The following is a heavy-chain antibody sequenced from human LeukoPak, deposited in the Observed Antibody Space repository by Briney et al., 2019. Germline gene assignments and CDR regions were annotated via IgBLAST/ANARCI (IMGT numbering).Heavy chain of an antibody. D-gene: IGHD5-12*01. CDR1: GFTFSSYA. J-gene: IGHJ6*02. CDR2: ISGSGGST. Sequence: QSAGYLRFSCAASGFTFSSYAMSWVRQAPGKGLEWVSAISGSGGSTYYADSVKGRFTISRANSKTTLYLKMISLRAAATAVYSCASVEMATIYYYYGMDVWRQGTTVTDSS. CDR3: ASVEMATIYYYYGMDV. V-gene: IGHV3-23*01.